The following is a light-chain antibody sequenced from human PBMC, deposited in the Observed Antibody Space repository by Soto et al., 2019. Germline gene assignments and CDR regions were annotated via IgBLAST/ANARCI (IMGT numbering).Light chain of an antibody. CDR2: AAS. Sequence: IQVTQSPSSLYSSLGDSVTITCRTSQGIRSALGWYQQKPGKVPKLLIYAASTLRSGVPSRFSGSGSGTDFTLTISSLQPEDFATYYCQQSYSTTITFGQGTRLEIK. V-gene: IGKV1-39*01. CDR1: QGIRSA. CDR3: QQSYSTTIT. J-gene: IGKJ5*01.